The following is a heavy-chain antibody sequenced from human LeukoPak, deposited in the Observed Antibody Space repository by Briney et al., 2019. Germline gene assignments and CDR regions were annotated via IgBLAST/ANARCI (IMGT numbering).Heavy chain of an antibody. CDR1: GFTFSSYW. J-gene: IGHJ5*02. D-gene: IGHD2-2*01. CDR2: INSDGSST. Sequence: GGSLRLSCAASGFTFSSYWMHWVRQVPGKGLVWVSRINSDGSSTSYADSVKGRFTISRDNAKNTLYLQMNSLRVEDTAVYYCAGSASHNWFDPWGQGTLATVSS. CDR3: AGSASHNWFDP. V-gene: IGHV3-74*01.